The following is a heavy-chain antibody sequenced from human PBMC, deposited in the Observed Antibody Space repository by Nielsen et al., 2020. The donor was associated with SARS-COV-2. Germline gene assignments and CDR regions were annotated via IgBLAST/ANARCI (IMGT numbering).Heavy chain of an antibody. CDR1: GFTFSSYA. V-gene: IGHV3-23*01. D-gene: IGHD3-10*01. J-gene: IGHJ6*02. CDR2: ISGSGGST. Sequence: GGSLRLFCAASGFTFSSYAMSWVRQAPGKGLEWVSAISGSGGSTYYADSVKGRFTIPRDNAKNSLYLQMVSLRAEDTAVYYCAREIRGENYYYYYGMDVWGQGTTVIVSS. CDR3: AREIRGENYYYYYGMDV.